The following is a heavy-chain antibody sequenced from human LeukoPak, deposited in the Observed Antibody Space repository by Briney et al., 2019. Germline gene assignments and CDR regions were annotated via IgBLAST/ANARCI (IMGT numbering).Heavy chain of an antibody. V-gene: IGHV1-18*01. CDR1: GYTFISYG. CDR3: ARDRSDSADYVLPDY. D-gene: IGHD4-17*01. Sequence: ASVKVSCKASGYTFISYGISWVRQAPGQGLEWVGWINPYNGNTNYAQRFQGRVTMATDTSTSTAYMEVMSLRSDDTAVYYCARDRSDSADYVLPDYWGQGTLVTVSS. CDR2: INPYNGNT. J-gene: IGHJ4*02.